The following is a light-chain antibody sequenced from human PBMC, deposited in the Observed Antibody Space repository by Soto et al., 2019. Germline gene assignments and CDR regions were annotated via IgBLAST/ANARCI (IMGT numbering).Light chain of an antibody. V-gene: IGKV1-5*01. CDR2: DAS. Sequence: DIQMTQSPSTLSASGGDRVTITCRASQSISSWLAWYQQKPGKAPKLLIYDASSLESGVPSRFSGSGSGTEFTLTISSLQPDDFATHYCQQYNSYSTFGQGTKVEIK. CDR1: QSISSW. J-gene: IGKJ1*01. CDR3: QQYNSYST.